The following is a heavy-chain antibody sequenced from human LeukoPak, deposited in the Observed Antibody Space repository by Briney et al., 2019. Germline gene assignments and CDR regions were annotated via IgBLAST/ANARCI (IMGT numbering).Heavy chain of an antibody. Sequence: PGGSLRLSCAASGFTFSSYGMHWVRQAPGKGLEWVAVISYDGSNKYYADSVKGRFTISRDNAKNSLYLQMNSLRAEDTAVYYCARGRGELLSYNWFDPWGQGTLVTVSS. V-gene: IGHV3-30*03. J-gene: IGHJ5*02. CDR3: ARGRGELLSYNWFDP. CDR2: ISYDGSNK. D-gene: IGHD1-26*01. CDR1: GFTFSSYG.